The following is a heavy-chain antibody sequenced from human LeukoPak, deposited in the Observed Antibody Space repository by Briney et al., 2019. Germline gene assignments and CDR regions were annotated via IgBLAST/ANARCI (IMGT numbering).Heavy chain of an antibody. J-gene: IGHJ4*02. D-gene: IGHD6-19*01. V-gene: IGHV3-23*01. CDR2: ISGSGGST. CDR1: GFTISSYG. Sequence: GGTLRLSCAASGFTISSYGMSWVRQAPGKGLEWVSAISGSGGSTYHADSVKGRFTISRDNSKNTLYLQMNSLRAEDTAVYYCARGGVFSSGWYVDYWGQGTLVSVSS. CDR3: ARGGVFSSGWYVDY.